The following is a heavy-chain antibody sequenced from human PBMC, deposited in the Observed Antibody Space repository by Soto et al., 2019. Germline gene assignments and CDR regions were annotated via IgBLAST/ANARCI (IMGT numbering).Heavy chain of an antibody. Sequence: QLQESGPGLVKPSETLSLTCSVSGDSINSDKYYWGWIRQPPGKGLEWIGSIYYRGNTYYNPSLPTQVTISLDRSKSQFSLRLNSVTAADSAVYFCARLEELATISYYFGFWGQGAQVTVSS. CDR3: ARLEELATISYYFGF. CDR2: IYYRGNT. J-gene: IGHJ4*02. D-gene: IGHD1-1*01. CDR1: GDSINSDKYY. V-gene: IGHV4-39*01.